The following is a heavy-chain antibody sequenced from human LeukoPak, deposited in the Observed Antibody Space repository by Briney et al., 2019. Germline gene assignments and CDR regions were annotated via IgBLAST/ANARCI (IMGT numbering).Heavy chain of an antibody. CDR1: GLTFSRDW. J-gene: IGHJ4*02. V-gene: IGHV3-7*05. CDR3: VKLWICYGDYFDY. Sequence: GGSLRLSCVASGLTFSRDWMSWVREAPGKGLEWLANIKHDGSETNYVDSVKGRFTISRDNTKNSLYLQMNSVRAEDTAVFYCVKLWICYGDYFDYWGRGTLVIVS. D-gene: IGHD4-17*01. CDR2: IKHDGSET.